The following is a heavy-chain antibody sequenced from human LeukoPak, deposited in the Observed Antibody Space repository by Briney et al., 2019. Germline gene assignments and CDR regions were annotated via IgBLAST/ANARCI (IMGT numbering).Heavy chain of an antibody. Sequence: GGSLRLSCAASGFTFSSYAMHWVRQAPGKGLEWVAVISYDGSNKYYADSVKGRFTISRDNSRNTLYLQMNSLRAEDTAVYHCAKRPHYYGSGSGYYYMDVWGKGTTVTISS. CDR1: GFTFSSYA. J-gene: IGHJ6*03. V-gene: IGHV3-30*04. CDR3: AKRPHYYGSGSGYYYMDV. D-gene: IGHD3-10*01. CDR2: ISYDGSNK.